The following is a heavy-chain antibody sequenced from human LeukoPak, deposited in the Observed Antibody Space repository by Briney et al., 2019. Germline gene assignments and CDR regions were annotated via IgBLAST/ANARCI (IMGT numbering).Heavy chain of an antibody. CDR3: ARGDYVWGSYLPTYYFDY. CDR2: INPNSGGT. Sequence: GASVKVSCKASGYTFTGYYMHWVRQAPGQRLEWMGWINPNSGGTNYAQKFQGRVTMTRDTSISTAYTELSRLRSDDTAVYYCARGDYVWGSYLPTYYFDYWGQGTLVTVSS. CDR1: GYTFTGYY. D-gene: IGHD3-16*02. V-gene: IGHV1-2*02. J-gene: IGHJ4*02.